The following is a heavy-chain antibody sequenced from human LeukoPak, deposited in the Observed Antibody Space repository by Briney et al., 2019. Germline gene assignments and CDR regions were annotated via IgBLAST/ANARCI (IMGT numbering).Heavy chain of an antibody. CDR3: ATGFYEPFAT. V-gene: IGHV4-59*13. CDR2: ISDTGKT. D-gene: IGHD5/OR15-5a*01. CDR1: GASLSSYY. Sequence: SETLSLTCSVSGASLSSYYWDCLRQSPGEGVEWFGYISDTGKTDSNPSLKSRVSISLDTSKKQFSLRLRSLTAADSAVYFCATGFYEPFATWGPGILVTVSS. J-gene: IGHJ4*02.